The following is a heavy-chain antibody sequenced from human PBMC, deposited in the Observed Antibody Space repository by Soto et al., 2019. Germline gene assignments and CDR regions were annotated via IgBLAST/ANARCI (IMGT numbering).Heavy chain of an antibody. CDR1: GGTFSSYT. CDR3: ATEYCSGGSCYADAFDI. Sequence: SVKVSCKASGGTFSSYTISWVLQAPGQGLEWMGRIIPILGIANYAQKFQGRVTITADKSTSTAYMELSSLRSEDTAVYYCATEYCSGGSCYADAFDIWGQGTMVTVSS. V-gene: IGHV1-69*02. D-gene: IGHD2-15*01. CDR2: IIPILGIA. J-gene: IGHJ3*02.